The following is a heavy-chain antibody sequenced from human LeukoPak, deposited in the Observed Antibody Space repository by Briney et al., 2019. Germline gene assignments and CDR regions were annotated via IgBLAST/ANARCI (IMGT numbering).Heavy chain of an antibody. J-gene: IGHJ4*02. D-gene: IGHD1-1*01. CDR2: IYYSGST. Sequence: SETPSLTCTVSGGSLSSSSYYWGWIRQPPGKGLEWIGSIYYSGSTYYNPSLKSRVTISVDTSKNQFSLKLSSVTAADTAVYYCARQVWNYSDYWGQGTLVTVSS. V-gene: IGHV4-39*01. CDR3: ARQVWNYSDY. CDR1: GGSLSSSSYY.